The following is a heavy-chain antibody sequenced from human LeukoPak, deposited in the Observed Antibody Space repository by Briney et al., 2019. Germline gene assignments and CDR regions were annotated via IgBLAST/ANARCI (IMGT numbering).Heavy chain of an antibody. CDR2: INPNSGGT. Sequence: ASVKVSCKASGYTFTGYYMHWVRQAPGQGLEWMGRINPNSGGTNYAQKFQGRVTMTRDTSISTAYMELSRLRSDDTAVYYCARDPGAAAGANWFDPWGQGTLVTVSS. V-gene: IGHV1-2*06. J-gene: IGHJ5*02. CDR3: ARDPGAAAGANWFDP. D-gene: IGHD6-13*01. CDR1: GYTFTGYY.